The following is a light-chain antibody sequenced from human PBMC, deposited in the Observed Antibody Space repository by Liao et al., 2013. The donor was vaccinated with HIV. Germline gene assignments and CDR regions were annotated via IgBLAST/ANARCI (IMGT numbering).Light chain of an antibody. J-gene: IGLJ3*02. V-gene: IGLV3-1*01. CDR2: QDS. Sequence: SYELTQPPSVSVSPGQTASITCSGDKLGDKYACWYQQKPGQSPVLVIYQDSKRPSGIPERFSGSNSGNTGTLTISGTQAMDEADYYCYSAADNNLGVFGGGTKLTVL. CDR1: KLGDKY. CDR3: YSAADNNLGV.